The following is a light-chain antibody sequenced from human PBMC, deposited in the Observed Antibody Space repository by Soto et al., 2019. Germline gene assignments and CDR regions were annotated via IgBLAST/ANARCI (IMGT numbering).Light chain of an antibody. CDR3: LQHNTYPLT. V-gene: IGKV1-17*02. CDR1: QGIRND. CDR2: AAS. J-gene: IGKJ4*01. Sequence: DIQMTQSPSSLSASVGDRVTITCRASQGIRNDLHWYQQKPGQAPKRLIYAASSSQSGVPSRFSGSGSGTEFTLTISNLQPEDFATYYCLQHNTYPLTFGGGTQVEIK.